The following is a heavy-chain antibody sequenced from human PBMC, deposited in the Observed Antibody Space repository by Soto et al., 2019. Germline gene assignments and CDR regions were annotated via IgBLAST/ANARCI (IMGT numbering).Heavy chain of an antibody. Sequence: PSETLSLTCTVSGGSISSGGYYWSWIRQHPGKGLEWIGYIYYSGSTNYNPSLKSRVTISVDTSKNQFSLKLSSVTAADTAVYYCGRDRNWKGYSGMDVWGQGTTVTVSS. J-gene: IGHJ6*02. D-gene: IGHD1-1*01. CDR2: IYYSGST. CDR1: GGSISSGGYY. CDR3: GRDRNWKGYSGMDV. V-gene: IGHV4-61*08.